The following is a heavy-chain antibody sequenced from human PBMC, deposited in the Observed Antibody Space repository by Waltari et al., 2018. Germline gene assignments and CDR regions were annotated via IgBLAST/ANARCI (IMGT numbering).Heavy chain of an antibody. D-gene: IGHD6-19*01. Sequence: EVQLVESGGGLIQPGGSLRLSCAVSGFTVGNNYMSWVRQAPGKGLEWISLIYSGSGIHYADSVKGRFTISRDSSKNTLYLQMNSLRVEDTAVYYCARDPPGVAVSGKGWGQGTLVTVSS. CDR1: GFTVGNNY. V-gene: IGHV3-53*01. CDR2: IYSGSGI. J-gene: IGHJ4*02. CDR3: ARDPPGVAVSGKG.